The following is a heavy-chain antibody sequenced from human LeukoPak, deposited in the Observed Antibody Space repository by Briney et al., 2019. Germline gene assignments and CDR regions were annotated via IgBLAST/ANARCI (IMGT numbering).Heavy chain of an antibody. Sequence: KASETLSLTCTVSGYSISSGYYWGWIRQPPGKGLEWIGSIYYSGSTYYNPSLKSRVTISVDTSKNQFSLKLSSVTAADTAVYYCARVLVAFDIWGQGTMVTVSS. CDR1: GYSISSGYY. CDR2: IYYSGST. CDR3: ARVLVAFDI. J-gene: IGHJ3*02. D-gene: IGHD2-8*02. V-gene: IGHV4-38-2*02.